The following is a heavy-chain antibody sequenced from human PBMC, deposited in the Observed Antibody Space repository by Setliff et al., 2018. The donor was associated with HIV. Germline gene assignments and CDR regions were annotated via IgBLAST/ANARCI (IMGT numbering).Heavy chain of an antibody. V-gene: IGHV4-61*09. CDR3: ARAKTIGASAVFFDP. J-gene: IGHJ5*02. CDR2: IYVGGSV. Sequence: TLSLTCTVSGGSMNSDSYSWTWLRQPAGKGPELIGHIYVGGSVIYNPSLASRVTISMVPSKNQFSLDLSSVTAADTAKYYCARAKTIGASAVFFDPWGQGRPVTVSS. CDR1: GGSMNSDSYS. D-gene: IGHD1-26*01.